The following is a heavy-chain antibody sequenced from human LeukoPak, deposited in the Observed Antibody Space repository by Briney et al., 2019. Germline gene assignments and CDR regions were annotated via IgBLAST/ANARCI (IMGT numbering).Heavy chain of an antibody. CDR1: GGSVSSYY. J-gene: IGHJ5*02. V-gene: IGHV4-59*02. CDR2: IYYSGST. D-gene: IGHD3-16*02. CDR3: ARTIAGGSYRYPYWFDP. Sequence: SETLSLTCTVSGGSVSSYYWSWIRQPPGKGLEWIGYIYYSGSTNYNPSLKSRVTISVDTSKNQFSLKLSSVTAADTAVYYCARTIAGGSYRYPYWFDPWGQGTLVTVSS.